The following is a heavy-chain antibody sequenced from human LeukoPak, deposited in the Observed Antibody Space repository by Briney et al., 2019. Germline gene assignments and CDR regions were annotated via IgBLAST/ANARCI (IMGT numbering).Heavy chain of an antibody. D-gene: IGHD5-18*01. Sequence: GGSLRLSCAASGFTFSNYWMSWVRQAPGKGLEWVASIDQYGRAKYYVDSVRGRFTFSSDNTKNSLHLQMNSLRAEDTAVYYCARADSYGSILDYWGQGTRVIDSS. CDR1: GFTFSNYW. J-gene: IGHJ4*02. CDR3: ARADSYGSILDY. V-gene: IGHV3-7*04. CDR2: IDQYGRAK.